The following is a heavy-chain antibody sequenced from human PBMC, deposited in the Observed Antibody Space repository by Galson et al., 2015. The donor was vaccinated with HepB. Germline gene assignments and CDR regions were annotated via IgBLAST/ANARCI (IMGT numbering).Heavy chain of an antibody. V-gene: IGHV3-9*01. Sequence: SLRLSCAASGFTFDDYAMHWVRQAPGKGLEWVSGITWNNGTIGYADSVKGRFTISRDNAKNSLYLQMDSLRAEDTALYYCVKDGTLKGYYFDCWGQGTLVTVSS. CDR2: ITWNNGTI. CDR3: VKDGTLKGYYFDC. CDR1: GFTFDDYA. J-gene: IGHJ4*02.